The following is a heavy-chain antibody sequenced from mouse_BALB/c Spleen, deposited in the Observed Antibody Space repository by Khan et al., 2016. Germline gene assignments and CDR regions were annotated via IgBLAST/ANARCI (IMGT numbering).Heavy chain of an antibody. Sequence: VQLKQSGAELVRPGASVTLSCKASGYIFTDYEMHWVKQTPVHGLEWIGLIDPDTGDTAYNQKFKDKSTLTADKSSSTAYMELRSLTSEDSAVFYCTRRAYYGSRRALDNWGQGTSVSVSS. CDR3: TRRAYYGSRRALDN. V-gene: IGHV1-15*01. J-gene: IGHJ4*01. CDR2: IDPDTGDT. CDR1: GYIFTDYE. D-gene: IGHD1-1*01.